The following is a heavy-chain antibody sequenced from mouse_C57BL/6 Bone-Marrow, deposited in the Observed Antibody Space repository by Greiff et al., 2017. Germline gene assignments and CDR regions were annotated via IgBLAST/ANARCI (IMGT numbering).Heavy chain of an antibody. CDR3: ARAALFRRYFDY. CDR2: IHPNSGST. CDR1: GYTFTSYW. D-gene: IGHD6-1*01. V-gene: IGHV1-64*01. J-gene: IGHJ2*01. Sequence: QVQLQQPGAELVKPGASVKLSCKASGYTFTSYWMHWVKQRPGQGLEWIGMIHPNSGSTNYNEKFKSKATLTVDKSSSTAYMQLSSLTSEDSAVYSGARAALFRRYFDYWGQGTTLTVSS.